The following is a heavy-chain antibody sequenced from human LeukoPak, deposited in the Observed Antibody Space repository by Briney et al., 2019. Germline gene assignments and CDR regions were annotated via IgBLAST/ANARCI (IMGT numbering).Heavy chain of an antibody. D-gene: IGHD6-19*01. CDR1: GFTFSSYG. CDR3: AKDQSSGSDY. Sequence: PGGSLRLSCAAPGFTFSSYGMHWVRQARGKGLEWVAVIWYDGSNKYYADSVKGRFTISRDNSKNTLYLKMNSLRAEDTAVYYCAKDQSSGSDYWGQGTLVTVSS. V-gene: IGHV3-33*06. J-gene: IGHJ4*02. CDR2: IWYDGSNK.